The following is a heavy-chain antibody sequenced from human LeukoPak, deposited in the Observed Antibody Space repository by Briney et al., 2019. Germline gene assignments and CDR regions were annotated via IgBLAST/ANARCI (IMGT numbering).Heavy chain of an antibody. CDR2: IYDSGST. V-gene: IGHV4-61*03. Sequence: SETLSLTCTVSGDSVSSGSYYWSWIRQPPGKGLEWIGYIYDSGSTYYNPSLKSRVTISIDTSKNHFSLKLNSVTAADTAVYYCARASSSWYEGWFDPWGQGTLVTVSS. J-gene: IGHJ5*02. D-gene: IGHD6-13*01. CDR3: ARASSSWYEGWFDP. CDR1: GDSVSSGSYY.